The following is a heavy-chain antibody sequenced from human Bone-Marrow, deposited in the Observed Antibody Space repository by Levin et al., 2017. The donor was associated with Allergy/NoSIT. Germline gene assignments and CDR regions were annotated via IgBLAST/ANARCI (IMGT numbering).Heavy chain of an antibody. Sequence: SQTLSLTCAVSGDSVSSNSVGWNWIRQSPSRGLEWLGRTYYRSRWFNDYAKSVKSRITINPDTAKNQFSLQLSSVTPEDTAVYYCARDDGAMDVWGQGTRVTVS. CDR1: GDSVSSNSVG. V-gene: IGHV6-1*01. CDR2: TYYRSRWFN. J-gene: IGHJ6*02. CDR3: ARDDGAMDV.